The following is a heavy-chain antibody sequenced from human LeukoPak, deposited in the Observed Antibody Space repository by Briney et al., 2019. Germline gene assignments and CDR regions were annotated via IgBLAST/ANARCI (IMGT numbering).Heavy chain of an antibody. CDR1: GFTFGDYA. D-gene: IGHD3-3*01. CDR2: IRSKAYGGTT. J-gene: IGHJ4*02. Sequence: GGSLRLSCTASGFTFGDYAMSWVRQAPGKGLEWVGFIRSKAYGGTTEYAASVKGRFTISRDDSKSIAYLQMNSLKTEDTAVYYCTRGGLYYDFWSGDDPHFDYWGQGTLVTVSS. V-gene: IGHV3-49*04. CDR3: TRGGLYYDFWSGDDPHFDY.